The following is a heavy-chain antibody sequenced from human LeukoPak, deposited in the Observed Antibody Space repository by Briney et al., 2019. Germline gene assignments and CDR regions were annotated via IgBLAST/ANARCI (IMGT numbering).Heavy chain of an antibody. CDR3: ARDHDMVTAIPMLDY. D-gene: IGHD2-21*02. J-gene: IGHJ4*02. CDR1: GFTFSSYA. CDR2: ISYDGSNE. V-gene: IGHV3-30*01. Sequence: PGRSLRLSCAASGFTFSSYAMHWVRQAPGKGLEWVAVISYDGSNEYYADSVKGGYTISRDNSKTTLYLQMNSLRAEDTAIYYCARDHDMVTAIPMLDYWGQGTLVTVSS.